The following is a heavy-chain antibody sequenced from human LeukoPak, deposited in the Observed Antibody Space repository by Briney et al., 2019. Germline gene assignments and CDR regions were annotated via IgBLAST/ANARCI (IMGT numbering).Heavy chain of an antibody. CDR3: ARQRDGYPTAWFDP. V-gene: IGHV4-30-4*08. CDR2: IYYSGST. J-gene: IGHJ5*02. CDR1: GGSISSGDYY. D-gene: IGHD5-24*01. Sequence: TSSETLSLTCTVSGGSISSGDYYWSWIRQPPGKGLEWIGYIYYSGSTYYNPSLKSRVTISVDTSKNQFSLKLSSVTAADTAVYYCARQRDGYPTAWFDPWGQGTLVTVSS.